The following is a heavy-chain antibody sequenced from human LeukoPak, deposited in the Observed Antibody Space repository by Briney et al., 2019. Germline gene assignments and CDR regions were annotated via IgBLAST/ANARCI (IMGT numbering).Heavy chain of an antibody. CDR1: GYTFTSYN. J-gene: IGHJ3*02. V-gene: IGHV1-46*01. CDR3: ARDSSLIAYCGGDCYTDAFDI. CDR2: INPSGGGT. Sequence: ASVNVSCKASGYTFTSYNMHWVRQALGQGLEWMEIINPSGGGTSYAQKFQGRVTMTRDTSTSTVYMELSSLRSEDTAVYYCARDSSLIAYCGGDCYTDAFDIWGQGTMVTVSS. D-gene: IGHD2-21*02.